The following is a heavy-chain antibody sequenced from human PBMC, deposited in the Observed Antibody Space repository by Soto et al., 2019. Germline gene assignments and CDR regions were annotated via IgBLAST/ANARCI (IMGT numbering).Heavy chain of an antibody. V-gene: IGHV1-69*12. CDR2: VVPMFGIP. CDR1: GDTFISYA. J-gene: IGHJ6*02. Sequence: QVQLVQSGAEVKKPGSSVKVSCKSSGDTFISYAISWVRQAPGQGLEWMGGVVPMFGIPNYAQKSQGRVTIIADESTSTAYLALRTRTPAATAVYSCARDGSTVETAMVSPSFYGMDVWGQGTTVTVSS. CDR3: ARDGSTVETAMVSPSFYGMDV. D-gene: IGHD5-18*01.